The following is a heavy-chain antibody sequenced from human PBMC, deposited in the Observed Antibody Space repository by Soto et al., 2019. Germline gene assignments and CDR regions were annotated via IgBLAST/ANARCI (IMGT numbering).Heavy chain of an antibody. D-gene: IGHD6-13*01. Sequence: GGSLRLSCAASGFTFNTYWMTWVRQAPGKGLEWVANINQDGSAKYYVDSVKGRFTISRDNARNSLYLQMNTLRAEDTAVYYCARAIAAAGSYWGQGTPVTVSS. V-gene: IGHV3-7*05. J-gene: IGHJ4*02. CDR3: ARAIAAAGSY. CDR2: INQDGSAK. CDR1: GFTFNTYW.